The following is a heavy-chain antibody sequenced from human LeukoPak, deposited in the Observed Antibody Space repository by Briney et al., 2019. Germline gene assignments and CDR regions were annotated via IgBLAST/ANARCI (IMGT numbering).Heavy chain of an antibody. Sequence: GGSLRLSCAASGFTFSSYWMSWVRQAPGKGLEWVANIKQDGSEKYYVDSVKGRFTISGDNAKNSLYLQMNSLRAEDTAVYYCASPIYDFWSGALGYWGQGTLVTVSS. V-gene: IGHV3-7*01. CDR3: ASPIYDFWSGALGY. CDR1: GFTFSSYW. D-gene: IGHD3-3*01. CDR2: IKQDGSEK. J-gene: IGHJ4*02.